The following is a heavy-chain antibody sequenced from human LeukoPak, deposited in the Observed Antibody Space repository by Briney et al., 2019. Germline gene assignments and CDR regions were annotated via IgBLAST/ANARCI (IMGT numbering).Heavy chain of an antibody. CDR1: SGXISSYY. CDR3: ARLPGFRDAFDI. CDR2: IYYTGST. V-gene: IGHV4-59*08. Sequence: SETLSLTCTVSSGXISSYYWSWIRQPPGKGLEWIGYIYYTGSTNYNPSLKSRLTMSVDTSKNQFSLKLSSVTAADTAVYYCARLPGFRDAFDIWGQGTMVTVYS. J-gene: IGHJ3*02.